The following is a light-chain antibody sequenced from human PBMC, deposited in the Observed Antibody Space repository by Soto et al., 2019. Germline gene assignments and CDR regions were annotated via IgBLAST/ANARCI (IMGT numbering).Light chain of an antibody. CDR3: QYQGT. V-gene: IGKV3-20*01. Sequence: IVLTQSPGTLSLSPGERATLSCRASQSVGRRYLAWYQQKPGQAPILLIYDTSERASDIPGRFSGSGSGTDFTLTISRLVPEDFAVYYCQYQGTFGGGTKVEIK. CDR1: QSVGRRY. J-gene: IGKJ4*01. CDR2: DTS.